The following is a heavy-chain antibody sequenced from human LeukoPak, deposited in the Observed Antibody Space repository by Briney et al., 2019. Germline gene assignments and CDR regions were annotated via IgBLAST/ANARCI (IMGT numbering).Heavy chain of an antibody. CDR1: GGSISSYY. D-gene: IGHD5-18*01. V-gene: IGHV4-59*04. Sequence: PSETLSLTCTVSGGSISSYYWSWLRQPPGKGLEWIGHIYYSGSTYYNPSLKSRGTISVDTSKNQFSLKLSSVTAADTAVYYCASGPPDTYYSYGPYYYYGMDVWGQGTTVTVSS. CDR2: IYYSGST. J-gene: IGHJ6*02. CDR3: ASGPPDTYYSYGPYYYYGMDV.